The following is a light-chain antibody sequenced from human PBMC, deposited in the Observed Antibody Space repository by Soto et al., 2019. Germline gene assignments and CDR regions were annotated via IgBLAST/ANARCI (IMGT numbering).Light chain of an antibody. V-gene: IGKV3-11*01. CDR1: QSVSSY. CDR2: DAS. J-gene: IGKJ1*01. Sequence: EILLMQSPGTLSLSPGERATLSCRASQSVSSYLACYQQKPGQAPRLLIYDASNRATGIPARFSGSGSGTDFTLTISSLEPEDFAVYYCQQRSNWPPWTFGQGTKVDIK. CDR3: QQRSNWPPWT.